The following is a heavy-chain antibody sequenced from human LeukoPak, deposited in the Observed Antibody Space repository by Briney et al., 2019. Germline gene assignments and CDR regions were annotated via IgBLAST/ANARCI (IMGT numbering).Heavy chain of an antibody. CDR2: INHSGST. CDR3: ARGRGSTRAYYHYYMDV. Sequence: SETLSLTCAVYGGSFSGYYWSWIRQPPGKGLEWIGEINHSGSTNYNPSLKSRVTISVDTSKNQFSLKLSSVTAADTAVYYCARGRGSTRAYYHYYMDVWGKGTTVTVSS. J-gene: IGHJ6*03. D-gene: IGHD6-13*01. V-gene: IGHV4-34*01. CDR1: GGSFSGYY.